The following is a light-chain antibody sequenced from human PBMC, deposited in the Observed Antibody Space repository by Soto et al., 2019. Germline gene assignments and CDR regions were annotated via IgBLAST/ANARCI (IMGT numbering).Light chain of an antibody. Sequence: DIQMTQSPSSLSASVGDRVTITFRASQSISSYLNWYQQKPVQAPKLLLYAASSLQSGVPSRFSGSGSVTDFTLTISSLPPEDFATYFCQHSYSTLWTFGQGTKVEIK. CDR2: AAS. CDR1: QSISSY. CDR3: QHSYSTLWT. V-gene: IGKV1-39*01. J-gene: IGKJ1*01.